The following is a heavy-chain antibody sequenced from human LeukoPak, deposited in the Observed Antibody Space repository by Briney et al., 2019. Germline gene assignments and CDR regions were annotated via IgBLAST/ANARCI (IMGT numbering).Heavy chain of an antibody. CDR1: EFIFSDYA. J-gene: IGHJ3*01. D-gene: IGHD4-17*01. Sequence: PGGSLRLCCAASEFIFSDYAMDWVRQASGKGLEWVAIISDYGSNRYYADSVRGRFTISRDNSKNTLYLQMNNLRAEDTAVYYCARTHDYGDSRDAFDVWGQGTMVTVSS. V-gene: IGHV3-30*04. CDR3: ARTHDYGDSRDAFDV. CDR2: ISDYGSNR.